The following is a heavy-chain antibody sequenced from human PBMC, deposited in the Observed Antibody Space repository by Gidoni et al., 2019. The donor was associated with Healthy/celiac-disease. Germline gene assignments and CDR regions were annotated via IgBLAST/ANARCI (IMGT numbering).Heavy chain of an antibody. J-gene: IGHJ6*02. CDR3: ARHLPVEKAPGGMDV. Sequence: QLQLQESGPGLVKPSETLSLTCTVSGGSISSSSYYWGWIRQPPGKGLEWIGSIYYSGSTYYNPSLKSRVTISVDTSKNQFSLKLSSVTAADTAVYYCARHLPVEKAPGGMDVWGQGTTVTVSS. V-gene: IGHV4-39*01. CDR2: IYYSGST. CDR1: GGSISSSSYY.